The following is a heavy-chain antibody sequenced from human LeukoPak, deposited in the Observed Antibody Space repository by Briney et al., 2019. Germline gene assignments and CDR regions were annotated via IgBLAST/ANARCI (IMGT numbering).Heavy chain of an antibody. V-gene: IGHV5-51*01. CDR2: IYPGDSDT. D-gene: IGHD3-10*01. Sequence: KPGESLEISCEASGYTFSNQWIGWVRQMPGKGLEWMGIIYPGDSDTRYSPSFQGQVTISVDKSVTTTYLQWHSLKASDTAMYYCARTGYHYGSGSHYASDLWGQGTMVTVSS. CDR3: ARTGYHYGSGSHYASDL. CDR1: GYTFSNQW. J-gene: IGHJ3*01.